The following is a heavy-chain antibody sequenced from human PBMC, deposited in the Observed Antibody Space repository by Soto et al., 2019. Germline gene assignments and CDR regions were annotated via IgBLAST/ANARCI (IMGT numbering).Heavy chain of an antibody. CDR1: GGSVSSGSYY. V-gene: IGHV4-61*01. Sequence: QVQLQESGPGLVKPSETLSLTCTVSGGSVSSGSYYWSWIRQPPGKGLEWIGYIYYSGRTNYNPSLISRATISVDTSKNQISLKLSSVPAADTAVYYCAFPIAAAGTCSMDVWGQGTTVTVSS. CDR2: IYYSGRT. D-gene: IGHD6-13*01. J-gene: IGHJ6*02. CDR3: AFPIAAAGTCSMDV.